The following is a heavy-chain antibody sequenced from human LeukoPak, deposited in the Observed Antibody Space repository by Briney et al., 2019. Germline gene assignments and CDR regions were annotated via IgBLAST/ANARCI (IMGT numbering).Heavy chain of an antibody. Sequence: SVKVSCQASGGTFSSYAISWVRQAPGQGLEWMGRIIPIFGTANYAQKFQGRVTITADESTSTAYMELSSLRSEDTAVYYCAREGDVVQLWHTQIYFDYWGQGTLVTVSS. V-gene: IGHV1-69*13. J-gene: IGHJ4*02. D-gene: IGHD5-18*01. CDR3: AREGDVVQLWHTQIYFDY. CDR2: IIPIFGTA. CDR1: GGTFSSYA.